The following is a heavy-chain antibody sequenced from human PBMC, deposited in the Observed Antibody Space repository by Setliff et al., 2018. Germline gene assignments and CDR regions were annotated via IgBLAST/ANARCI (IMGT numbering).Heavy chain of an antibody. V-gene: IGHV4-38-2*01. D-gene: IGHD6-13*01. CDR3: ASTIAAAGTAADY. J-gene: IGHJ4*02. CDR1: GYSISSGYY. Sequence: ETLSLTCAVSGYSISSGYYWGWIRQSPGKGLEWIGSIYHSGSTYYNPSPKSRVTISADTSKNQFSLKLSSVTAADTAVYYCASTIAAAGTAADYWGQGTLVTV. CDR2: IYHSGST.